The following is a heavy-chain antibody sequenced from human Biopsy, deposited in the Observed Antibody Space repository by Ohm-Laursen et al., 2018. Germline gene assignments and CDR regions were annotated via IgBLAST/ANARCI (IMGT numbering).Heavy chain of an antibody. V-gene: IGHV4-59*01. D-gene: IGHD6-19*01. CDR3: ARGMRSSGWPYFDS. CDR2: IYYSGRP. CDR1: GDSIARYY. Sequence: GTLSLTCAVSGDSIARYYWTWIRQSPGKGLEWIAYIYYSGRPNYNPSLKGRVTMSVDMPKNQFSLKLSSVSAAGTAIYYCARGMRSSGWPYFDSWGQGTLVTVSS. J-gene: IGHJ4*02.